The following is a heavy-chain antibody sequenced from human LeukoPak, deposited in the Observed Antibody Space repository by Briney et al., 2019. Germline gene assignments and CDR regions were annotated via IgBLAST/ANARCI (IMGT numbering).Heavy chain of an antibody. V-gene: IGHV3-74*01. J-gene: IGHJ6*02. Sequence: GGSLRLSCAASGFAFSTYWMHWVRQAPGKGLEWVSRINPDGITTTYADSVKGRFTIPRDNAKNTLFLQMNRLRAEDTAVYYCARDYYYGMDVWGQGTTIAVAS. CDR1: GFAFSTYW. CDR2: INPDGITT. CDR3: ARDYYYGMDV.